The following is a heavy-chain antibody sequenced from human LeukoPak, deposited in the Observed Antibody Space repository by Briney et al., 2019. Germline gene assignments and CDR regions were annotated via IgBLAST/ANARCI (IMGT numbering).Heavy chain of an antibody. CDR1: GVSISTRTYY. CDR3: ARQGDTSSWYNWFDP. D-gene: IGHD6-13*01. V-gene: IGHV4-39*01. Sequence: SETLSLTCTVSGVSISTRTYYWAWIRQPPGKGLEWIGSIYYTGNTNYNPSLKSRVTISVDTSKNQFSLEVTSVTAADTAVYYCARQGDTSSWYNWFDPWGQGTLVTVST. J-gene: IGHJ5*02. CDR2: IYYTGNT.